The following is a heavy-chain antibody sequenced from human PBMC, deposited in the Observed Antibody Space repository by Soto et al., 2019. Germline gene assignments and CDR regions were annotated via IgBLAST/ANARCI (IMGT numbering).Heavy chain of an antibody. CDR1: GFTFSSYS. V-gene: IGHV3-48*01. CDR3: ARDFLVTTKGGADAFDI. D-gene: IGHD4-17*01. Sequence: GGSLRLSCAASGFTFSSYSMNWVRQAPGKGLEWVSYISSSSSTIYYADSVKGRFTISRDNAKNSLYLQMNSLRAEDTAVYYCARDFLVTTKGGADAFDIWGQGTMVTVSS. CDR2: ISSSSSTI. J-gene: IGHJ3*02.